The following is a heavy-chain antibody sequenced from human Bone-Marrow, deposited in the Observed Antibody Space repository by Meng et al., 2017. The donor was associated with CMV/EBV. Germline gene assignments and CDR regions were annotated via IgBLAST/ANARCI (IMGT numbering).Heavy chain of an antibody. D-gene: IGHD2-15*01. V-gene: IGHV3-23*01. CDR2: ISGSGGST. J-gene: IGHJ4*02. CDR3: AKDRPSRYCSGGSCYSIYG. CDR1: GFTFSSYA. Sequence: GGSLRLSCAASGFTFSSYAMSWVRQAPGKGLEWVSAISGSGGSTYYADSVKGRFTISRDNSKNTLYLQMNSLRAEDTAVYYCAKDRPSRYCSGGSCYSIYGWGQGTLVTVSS.